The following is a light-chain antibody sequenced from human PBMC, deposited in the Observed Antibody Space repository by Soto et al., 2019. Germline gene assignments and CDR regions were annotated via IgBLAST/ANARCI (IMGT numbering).Light chain of an antibody. Sequence: SYELTEPPSVSGAPGQTASIACGGDSIGSKSVNWYQQRPGQAPVVVVYDDTDRPTGIPERFSGSNSGNTATLTITRVEAGDEADYYCQVWDGRSFQGVFGPGTKVTVL. CDR2: DDT. V-gene: IGLV3-21*02. CDR3: QVWDGRSFQGV. CDR1: SIGSKS. J-gene: IGLJ1*01.